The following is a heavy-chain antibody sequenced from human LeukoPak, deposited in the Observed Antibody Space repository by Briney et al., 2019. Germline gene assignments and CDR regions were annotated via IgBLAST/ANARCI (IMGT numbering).Heavy chain of an antibody. V-gene: IGHV3-30*02. D-gene: IGHD3-3*01. CDR3: ARTYDFGRGPPGDAFDN. CDR2: IRYDGSNK. J-gene: IGHJ3*02. CDR1: GFTFSSYG. Sequence: GGSLRLSCAASGFTFSSYGMHWVRQAPGKGLEWVAFIRYDGSNKYYADSVKGRFTISRDNARESVFLQMDSLRVDDTAVYYCARTYDFGRGPPGDAFDNWGPGTWVIVSS.